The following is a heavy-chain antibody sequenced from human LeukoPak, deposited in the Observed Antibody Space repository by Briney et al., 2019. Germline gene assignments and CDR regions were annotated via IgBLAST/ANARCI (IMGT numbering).Heavy chain of an antibody. CDR1: GFTFDDYG. Sequence: RAGGSLRLSCAASGFTFDDYGMSWVRQAPGKGLEWVSGINWNGGSTGYADSVKGRFTISRDNAKNSLYLQMNSLRAEDTALYHCARGGSYDYFDYWGQGTLVTVSS. J-gene: IGHJ4*02. CDR3: ARGGSYDYFDY. CDR2: INWNGGST. D-gene: IGHD1-26*01. V-gene: IGHV3-20*01.